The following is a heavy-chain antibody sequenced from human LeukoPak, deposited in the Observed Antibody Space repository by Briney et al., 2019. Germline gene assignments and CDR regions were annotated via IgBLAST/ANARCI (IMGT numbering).Heavy chain of an antibody. Sequence: GGSLRLSCAASGFTFSSYAMSWVRQAPGKGLEWVLAISGSGGSTYYADSVKGRFTISRDNSKNTLYLQMNSLRAEATAVYYCAKRPVLRYFDWLSPIDYWGQGTLVTVSS. CDR1: GFTFSSYA. CDR3: AKRPVLRYFDWLSPIDY. V-gene: IGHV3-23*01. D-gene: IGHD3-9*01. CDR2: ISGSGGST. J-gene: IGHJ4*02.